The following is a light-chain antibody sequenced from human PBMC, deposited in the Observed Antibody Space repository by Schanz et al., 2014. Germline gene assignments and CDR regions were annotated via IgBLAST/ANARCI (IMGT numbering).Light chain of an antibody. CDR3: FSYAGDTTYV. CDR2: EGS. J-gene: IGLJ1*01. Sequence: QSALTQPASVSGSPGQSITISCTGTSSDVGSYNLVSWYQHHPGKAPKLMIYEGSKRPSGVSNRFSGSKSGNTDSLTISGLQAEDEADYYCFSYAGDTTYVFGTGTKLTVL. V-gene: IGLV2-23*01. CDR1: SSDVGSYNL.